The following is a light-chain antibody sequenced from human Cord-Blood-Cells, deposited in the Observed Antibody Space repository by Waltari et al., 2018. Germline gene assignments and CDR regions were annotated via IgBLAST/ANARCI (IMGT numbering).Light chain of an antibody. J-gene: IGLJ3*02. CDR2: MTS. CDR3: LLYYGGAWV. CDR1: TGAVPTGYY. Sequence: QTVVTQEPSLTVSPGGTATLTCPSITGAVPTGYYPNWFQQKPGQAPRALIYMTSNNHSWTPARFSGSLLGGKAALTLSGVQPEDEAEYYCLLYYGGAWVFGGGTKLTVL. V-gene: IGLV7-43*01.